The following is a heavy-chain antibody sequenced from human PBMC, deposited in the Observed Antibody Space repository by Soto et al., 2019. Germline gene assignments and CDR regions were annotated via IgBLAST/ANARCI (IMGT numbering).Heavy chain of an antibody. D-gene: IGHD1-26*01. CDR1: GGSCSGYY. J-gene: IGHJ6*03. V-gene: IGHV4-34*01. CDR3: ARGHLAWDAYYYYYMDV. CDR2: INHSGST. Sequence: QVQLQQWGAGLLKPSETLSLTCAVYGGSCSGYYGSWIRQPPGKGLERMGEINHSGSTNYNPSLKSRVTRSVDTSNNQFSLQLSSVKAADTAVSYCARGHLAWDAYYYYYMDVWGKVTTVTVSS.